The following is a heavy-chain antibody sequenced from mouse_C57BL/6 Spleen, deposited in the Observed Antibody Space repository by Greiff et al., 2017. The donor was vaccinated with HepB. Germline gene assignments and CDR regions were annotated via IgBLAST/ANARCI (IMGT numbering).Heavy chain of an antibody. CDR2: IDPSDSYT. J-gene: IGHJ2*01. CDR3: ATRSYDYDGYYFDY. CDR1: GYTFTSYW. V-gene: IGHV1-69*01. Sequence: QVQLQQPGAELVMPGASVKLSCKASGYTFTSYWMHWVKQRPGQGLEWIGAIDPSDSYTNYNQKFKGKSTLTVDKSSSTAYMQLSSLTSEDSSVYYCATRSYDYDGYYFDYWGQGTTLTVSS. D-gene: IGHD2-4*01.